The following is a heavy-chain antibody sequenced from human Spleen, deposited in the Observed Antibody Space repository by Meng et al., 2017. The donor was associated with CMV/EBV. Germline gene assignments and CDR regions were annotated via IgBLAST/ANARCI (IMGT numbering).Heavy chain of an antibody. CDR2: ISAYNGNT. V-gene: IGHV1-18*01. D-gene: IGHD2-2*01. J-gene: IGHJ6*02. CDR1: GGTFSSYA. Sequence: ASVKVSCKASGGTFSSYAISWVRQAPGQGLEWMGWISAYNGNTNYAQKLQGRVTMTTDTSTSTAYMELRSLRSDDTAVYYCARDYGCSSTSCYPYYYYGMDVWGQGTTVTVSS. CDR3: ARDYGCSSTSCYPYYYYGMDV.